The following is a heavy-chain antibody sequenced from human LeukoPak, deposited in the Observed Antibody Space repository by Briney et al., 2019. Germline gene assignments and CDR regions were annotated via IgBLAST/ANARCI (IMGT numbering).Heavy chain of an antibody. CDR1: GYTFTDYY. Sequence: ASVKVSCKASGYTFTDYYMHWVQQAPGKGLEWMGRVDPEDGETIYAEKFQGRLTITADTSTDTAYMELNSLRSEDTAVYYCARVGQTTLVVKTYYYYGMDVWGQGTTVTVSS. J-gene: IGHJ6*02. CDR3: ARVGQTTLVVKTYYYYGMDV. CDR2: VDPEDGET. D-gene: IGHD3-22*01. V-gene: IGHV1-69-2*01.